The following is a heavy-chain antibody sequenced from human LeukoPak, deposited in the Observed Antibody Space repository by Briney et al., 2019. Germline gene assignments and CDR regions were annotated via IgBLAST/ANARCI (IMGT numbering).Heavy chain of an antibody. V-gene: IGHV1-69*13. Sequence: ASVEVSCKASGGTFSSYAISWVRQAPGQGLEWMGGIIPIFGTANYAQKFQGRVTITADESTSTAYMELSSLRSEDTAVYYCARVGSSYGLAYFHYWGQGTLVTVSS. CDR1: GGTFSSYA. J-gene: IGHJ4*02. CDR3: ARVGSSYGLAYFHY. D-gene: IGHD5-18*01. CDR2: IIPIFGTA.